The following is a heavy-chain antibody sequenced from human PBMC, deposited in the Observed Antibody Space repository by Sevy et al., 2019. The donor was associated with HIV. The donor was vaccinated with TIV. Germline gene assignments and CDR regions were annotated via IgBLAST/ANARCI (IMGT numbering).Heavy chain of an antibody. CDR2: ISGSGGST. CDR1: GFTFSSYA. V-gene: IGHV3-23*01. Sequence: GGSLRLSCAASGFTFSSYAMSWVRQAPGKGLEWVSAISGSGGSTYNADSVKGRFTISRDNSKNTLYLQMNSLRAEDTAVYYCAKETLPLSRSYYFDYWGQGTLVTVSS. D-gene: IGHD1-26*01. CDR3: AKETLPLSRSYYFDY. J-gene: IGHJ4*02.